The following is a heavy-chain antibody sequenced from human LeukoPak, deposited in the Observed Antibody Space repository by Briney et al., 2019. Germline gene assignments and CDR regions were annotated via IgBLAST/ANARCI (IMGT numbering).Heavy chain of an antibody. CDR3: TSGTGYTDYYYYYGMDV. Sequence: EGSLRLSCAASGFTFSDSAMHWVRQASGKGLEWVGRIRSKASSYATEYAASVKGRFTMSRDDSKNTAYLQMNSLKTDDTAVYYCTSGTGYTDYYYYYGMDVWGQGTTVTVSS. CDR2: IRSKASSYAT. D-gene: IGHD5-18*01. CDR1: GFTFSDSA. V-gene: IGHV3-73*01. J-gene: IGHJ6*02.